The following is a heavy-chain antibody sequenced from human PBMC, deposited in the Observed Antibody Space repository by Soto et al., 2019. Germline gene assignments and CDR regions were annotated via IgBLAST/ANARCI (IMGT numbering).Heavy chain of an antibody. CDR2: IHHSGST. CDR3: ARDISASDGDY. Sequence: SETLSLTCSVSGYSISSGYYWGWIRQAPGKGLEWIGNIHHSGSTYYNPSLESRVTISIDTSKNQFSLRLTSVTAADTAIYYRARDISASDGDYWGQGTLVTVSS. V-gene: IGHV4-38-2*02. CDR1: GYSISSGYY. D-gene: IGHD2-21*01. J-gene: IGHJ4*02.